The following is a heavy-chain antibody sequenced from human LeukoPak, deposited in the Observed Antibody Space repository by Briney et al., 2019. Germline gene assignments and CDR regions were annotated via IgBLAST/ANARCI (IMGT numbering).Heavy chain of an antibody. D-gene: IGHD1-1*01. V-gene: IGHV3-23*01. CDR1: GFTFSSYA. CDR3: ARRPGDVERYFDY. J-gene: IGHJ4*02. Sequence: PGGSLRLSCAASGFTFSSYAMSWVRQAPGKGLEWVSSISDSGGITNYADSVKGRFTISRDNSENTLYLQMNSLGAEDTAVYYCARRPGDVERYFDYWGQGTLVTVSS. CDR2: ISDSGGIT.